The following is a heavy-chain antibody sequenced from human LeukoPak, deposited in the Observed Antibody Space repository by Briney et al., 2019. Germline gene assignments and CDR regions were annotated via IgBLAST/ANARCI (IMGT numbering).Heavy chain of an antibody. J-gene: IGHJ4*02. CDR3: ARDHASLY. CDR1: GFTFSSYA. Sequence: GGSLRHSCAASGFTFSSYAMHWVRQAPGKGLEWVAVISYDGSNKYYADSVKGRFTISRDNSKNTLYLQMNSLRAEDTAVYYCARDHASLYWGQGTLVTVSS. V-gene: IGHV3-30-3*01. CDR2: ISYDGSNK.